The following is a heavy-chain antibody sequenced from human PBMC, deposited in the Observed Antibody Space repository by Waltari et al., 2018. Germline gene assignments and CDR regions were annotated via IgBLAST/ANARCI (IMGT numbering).Heavy chain of an antibody. V-gene: IGHV4-38-2*01. CDR1: GYSISSGYY. J-gene: IGHJ2*01. CDR2: IYHSGST. CDR3: ARVPRGFSSYWYFDL. Sequence: QVQLQESGPGLVKPSETLSLTCAVSGYSISSGYYWGWIRQPPGKGLEWIGSIYHSGSTNYNPSLKSRVTISVDTSKNQFSLKLSSVTAADTAVYYCARVPRGFSSYWYFDLWGRGTLVTVSS. D-gene: IGHD3-10*01.